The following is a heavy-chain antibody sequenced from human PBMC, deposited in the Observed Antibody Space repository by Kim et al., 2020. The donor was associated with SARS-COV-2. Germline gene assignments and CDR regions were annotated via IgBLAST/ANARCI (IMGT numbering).Heavy chain of an antibody. J-gene: IGHJ4*02. CDR1: GGSFSGYY. CDR2: INHSGST. D-gene: IGHD6-19*01. CDR3: ARVGYSSGWYVSDY. V-gene: IGHV4-34*01. Sequence: SETLSLICSVYGGSFSGYYWSWIRQPPGKGLEWIGEINHSGSTNYNPSLKSRVTISVDTSKNQFSLKLSSVTAADTAVYYCARVGYSSGWYVSDYWGQGTMVTVSS.